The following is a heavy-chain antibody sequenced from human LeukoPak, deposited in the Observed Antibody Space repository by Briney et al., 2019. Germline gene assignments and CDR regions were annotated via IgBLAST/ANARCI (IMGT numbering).Heavy chain of an antibody. CDR3: AREGVGYSSSWYDDYFDH. CDR1: GGSISSYY. CDR2: IYTSGST. D-gene: IGHD6-13*01. V-gene: IGHV4-4*07. J-gene: IGHJ4*02. Sequence: PSETLSLTCTVSGGSISSYYWSWIRQPAGKGLEWIGRIYTSGSTNYNPSLKSRVTMSVDTSKNQFSLKLSSVTAADTAVYYCAREGVGYSSSWYDDYFDHWGQGTLVTVSS.